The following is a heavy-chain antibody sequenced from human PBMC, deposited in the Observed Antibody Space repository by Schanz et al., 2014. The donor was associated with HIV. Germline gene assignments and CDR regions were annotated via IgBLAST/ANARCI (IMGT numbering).Heavy chain of an antibody. CDR1: GFTFGSYA. D-gene: IGHD1-26*01. Sequence: EVQLLESGGGLAQPGGSLRPSCAASGFTFGSYAMGWVRQAPGKGLEWVSGIRGNGGSTYYAGSVEGRFTISRDNANNFVYLEMNGLRVEDTALYYCAKGIMGATEYYYGMDVWGQGTMVTVSS. V-gene: IGHV3-23*01. CDR3: AKGIMGATEYYYGMDV. CDR2: IRGNGGST. J-gene: IGHJ6*02.